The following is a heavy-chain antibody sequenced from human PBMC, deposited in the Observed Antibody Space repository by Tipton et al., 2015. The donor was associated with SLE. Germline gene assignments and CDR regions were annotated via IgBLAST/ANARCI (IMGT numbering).Heavy chain of an antibody. CDR1: GGSISSYY. Sequence: TLSLTCTVSGGSISSYYWSWIRQPPGKGLEWIGYIYYSGTTNYNPSLKSRVTISVDTSKNQFSLKLSSVTAADTAVYYCARHRAPGSGTYYPDAFDVWGQGTRVTVSS. J-gene: IGHJ3*01. V-gene: IGHV4-59*08. D-gene: IGHD3-10*01. CDR3: ARHRAPGSGTYYPDAFDV. CDR2: IYYSGTT.